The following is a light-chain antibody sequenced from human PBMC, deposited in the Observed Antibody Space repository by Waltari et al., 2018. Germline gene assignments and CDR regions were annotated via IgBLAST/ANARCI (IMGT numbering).Light chain of an antibody. Sequence: DIQLTQSPSSLSASVGHRVTITCRASQDIDNFLNWYQQKPGKAPKLLIFATSNLQAGVPSRFSGSGSGADFTLTISSLQPDDFAFYHCQQNYVTPQSFGQGTKVEV. CDR2: ATS. V-gene: IGKV1-39*01. CDR1: QDIDNF. J-gene: IGKJ1*01. CDR3: QQNYVTPQS.